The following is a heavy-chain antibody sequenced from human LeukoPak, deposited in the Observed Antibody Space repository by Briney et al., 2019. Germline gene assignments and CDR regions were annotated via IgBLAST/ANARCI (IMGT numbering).Heavy chain of an antibody. Sequence: SETLSPTCTVSGGSITDYYWGWIRQPPGKGLEWIGYDYYSGSSNYNPSLKSRVTISVDTSKNQFSLKMSSVTAADTAVYYCARDLAGIAVAGTLGWFDPWGQGTLVTVSS. CDR2: DYYSGSS. CDR3: ARDLAGIAVAGTLGWFDP. D-gene: IGHD6-19*01. V-gene: IGHV4-59*01. CDR1: GGSITDYY. J-gene: IGHJ5*02.